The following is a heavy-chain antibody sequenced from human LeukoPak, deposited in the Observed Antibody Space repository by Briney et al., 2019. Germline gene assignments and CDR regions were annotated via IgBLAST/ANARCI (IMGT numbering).Heavy chain of an antibody. J-gene: IGHJ5*01. CDR3: AREFRSGYNSRWFDY. CDR1: GYTFYDYG. D-gene: IGHD6-19*01. CDR2: FSWYGGQT. V-gene: IGHV3-20*04. Sequence: GGSLRLSCAASGYTFYDYGMSWVRHCRGKALEWVSTFSWYGGQTAYADSVKGRFTISRDNAKNSLYLQMNSLRVEDTAVYYCAREFRSGYNSRWFDYWGQGTLVTVSS.